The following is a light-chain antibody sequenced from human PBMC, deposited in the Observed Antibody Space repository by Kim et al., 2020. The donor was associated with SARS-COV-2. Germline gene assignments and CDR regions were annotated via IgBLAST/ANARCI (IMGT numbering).Light chain of an antibody. J-gene: IGKJ1*01. CDR2: DAS. CDR3: QEYKSDSWT. Sequence: GDRVTITCRASQSINIWLAWYQQKPGKAPSLLIYDASILESGVPSRFSGSGSGTQFTLTISSLQPDDFATYYCQEYKSDSWTFGQGTKV. CDR1: QSINIW. V-gene: IGKV1-5*01.